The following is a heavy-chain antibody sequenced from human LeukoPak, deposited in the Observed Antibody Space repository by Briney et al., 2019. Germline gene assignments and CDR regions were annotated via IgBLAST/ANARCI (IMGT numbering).Heavy chain of an antibody. D-gene: IGHD6-6*01. J-gene: IGHJ4*02. Sequence: GGSLRLSCAASGFTFSSYAMSWVRQAPGKGLEWVSAISGSGGSTYYADSVKGRFTISRDNSKNTLYLQMNSLRAEDTAVYYCARDPPSEYSSSSVAFDYWGQGTLVTVSS. V-gene: IGHV3-23*01. CDR2: ISGSGGST. CDR3: ARDPPSEYSSSSVAFDY. CDR1: GFTFSSYA.